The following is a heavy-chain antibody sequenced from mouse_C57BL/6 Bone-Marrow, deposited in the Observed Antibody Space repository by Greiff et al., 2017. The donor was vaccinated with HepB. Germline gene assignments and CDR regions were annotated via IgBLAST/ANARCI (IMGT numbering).Heavy chain of an antibody. CDR1: GYSITSGYY. Sequence: EVQLQQSGPGLVKPSQSLSLTCSVTGYSITSGYYWNWIRQFPGNKLEWMGYISYDGSNNYNPSLKNRISITRDTSKNQFFLKLNSVTTEDTATYYCARRRNGSSPYFDYWGQGTTLTVSS. CDR3: ARRRNGSSPYFDY. J-gene: IGHJ2*01. CDR2: ISYDGSN. V-gene: IGHV3-6*01. D-gene: IGHD1-1*01.